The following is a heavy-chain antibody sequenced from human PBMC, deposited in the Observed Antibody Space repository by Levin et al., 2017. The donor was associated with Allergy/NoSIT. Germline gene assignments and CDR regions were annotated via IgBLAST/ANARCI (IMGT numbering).Heavy chain of an antibody. CDR1: GGSISSSNW. V-gene: IGHV4-4*02. Sequence: RTGGSLRLSCAVSGGSISSSNWWSRVRQPPGKGLEWLGEIYHSGSTNYNPSLKSRVTISVDKSKNQFSLKLSSVTAADTAVYYCARGYSSAFLFDYWGQGTLVTVSS. CDR2: IYHSGST. D-gene: IGHD6-6*01. J-gene: IGHJ4*02. CDR3: ARGYSSAFLFDY.